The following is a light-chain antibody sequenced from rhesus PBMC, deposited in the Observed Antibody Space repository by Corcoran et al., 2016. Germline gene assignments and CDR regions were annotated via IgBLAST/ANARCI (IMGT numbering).Light chain of an antibody. Sequence: DIQMTQSPSSLSASVGDRVTITCRASENVNNYLNWYQQKPGKAPKLLIYKASTLKSGVPSRFSGGGSGTDYTFTISSLQPEDVATYYCQHGYGTPLTFGGGTKVELK. CDR1: ENVNNY. V-gene: IGKV1-74*01. J-gene: IGKJ4*01. CDR3: QHGYGTPLT. CDR2: KAS.